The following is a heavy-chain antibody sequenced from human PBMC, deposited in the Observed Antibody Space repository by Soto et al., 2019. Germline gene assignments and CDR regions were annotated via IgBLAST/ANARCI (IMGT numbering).Heavy chain of an antibody. D-gene: IGHD1-26*01. Sequence: EVQLVESGGGLVQPGGSLRLSCAASGFTFSIYWMHWVRQAPGKGLVWVSRIDNAGRSARYADSVKGRLPISRDNAKNTVYWQMRGWGAEDTAVYYCTRVGGSESGMDVWGKGTTVTVSS. CDR1: GFTFSIYW. CDR3: TRVGGSESGMDV. J-gene: IGHJ6*04. V-gene: IGHV3-74*01. CDR2: IDNAGRSA.